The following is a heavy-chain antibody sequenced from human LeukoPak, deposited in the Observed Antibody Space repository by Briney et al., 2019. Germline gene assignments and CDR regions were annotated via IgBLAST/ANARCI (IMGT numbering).Heavy chain of an antibody. J-gene: IGHJ6*03. CDR2: IYYSGST. CDR3: ARLLAGTPYYYYYYMDV. V-gene: IGHV4-59*01. Sequence: SETLSLTCTVSGGSISSYYWSWIRQPPGKGLEWIGYIYYSGSTNYNPSLKSRVTISVDTFKNQFSLKLSSVTAADTAVYYCARLLAGTPYYYYYYMDVWGKGTTVTVSS. CDR1: GGSISSYY. D-gene: IGHD6-13*01.